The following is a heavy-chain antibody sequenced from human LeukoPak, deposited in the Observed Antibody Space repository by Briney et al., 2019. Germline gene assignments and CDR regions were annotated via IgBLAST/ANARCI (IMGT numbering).Heavy chain of an antibody. CDR1: GFTFSNYW. CDR2: ISSDGSTT. D-gene: IGHD3/OR15-3a*01. Sequence: GGSLRLSCEASGFTFSNYWMHWVRQAPGKGLVWVSRISSDGSTTTYADSVKGRFTISRDNAKNTLYLQVDSLRGEDSAVYYCARSGASAGSTWTFDSWGQGTLVNVSS. CDR3: ARSGASAGSTWTFDS. V-gene: IGHV3-74*01. J-gene: IGHJ4*02.